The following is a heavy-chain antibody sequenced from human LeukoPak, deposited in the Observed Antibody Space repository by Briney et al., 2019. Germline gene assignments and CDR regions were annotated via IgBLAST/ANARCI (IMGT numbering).Heavy chain of an antibody. Sequence: GDSLRLSCAASGFSFNMAWVHWLRHAPAEALVCVARITSDGSVTTYADSVRGRFTISRDNAKNTLYLQMNSLSAEDTAVYYCAGDSSVAFGSGRVSWFDPWGQGTLVTVSS. D-gene: IGHD3-10*01. CDR1: GFSFNMAW. CDR2: ITSDGSVT. CDR3: AGDSSVAFGSGRVSWFDP. V-gene: IGHV3-74*01. J-gene: IGHJ5*02.